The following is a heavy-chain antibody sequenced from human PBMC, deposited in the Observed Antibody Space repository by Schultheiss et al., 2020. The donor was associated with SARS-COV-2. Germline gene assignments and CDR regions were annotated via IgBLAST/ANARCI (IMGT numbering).Heavy chain of an antibody. J-gene: IGHJ6*02. V-gene: IGHV4-30-2*05. D-gene: IGHD3-9*01. Sequence: LRLSCAVSGGSISSGGYSWSWIRQPPGKGLEWIGYIYYSGSTYYNPSLKSRVTIPVDTSKNQFSLKLSSVTAADTAVYYCAREPDSILTGYFSGSYYYGMDVWGQGTTVTVSS. CDR2: IYYSGST. CDR3: AREPDSILTGYFSGSYYYGMDV. CDR1: GGSISSGGYS.